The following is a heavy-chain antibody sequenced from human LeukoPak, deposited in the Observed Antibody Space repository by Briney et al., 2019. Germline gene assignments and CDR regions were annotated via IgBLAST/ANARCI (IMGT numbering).Heavy chain of an antibody. CDR2: MNPNSGNT. D-gene: IGHD3-22*01. V-gene: IGHV1-8*03. CDR3: ARGWFPFFTMTESDWFDP. Sequence: GASVKVSCKASGYTFTSYDINWVRQATGQGLEWMGWMNPNSGNTGYAQKFQGRVTITRNTSISTAYMELSSLRSEDTAVYYCARGWFPFFTMTESDWFDPWGHGTLVTVSS. CDR1: GYTFTSYD. J-gene: IGHJ5*02.